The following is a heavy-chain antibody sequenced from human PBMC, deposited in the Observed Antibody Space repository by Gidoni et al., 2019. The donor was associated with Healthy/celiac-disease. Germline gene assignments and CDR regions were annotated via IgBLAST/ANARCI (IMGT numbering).Heavy chain of an antibody. D-gene: IGHD2-2*03. Sequence: QVQLVQSGAEVKKPGASVKVSCKASGYTFTSYAMHWVRQAPGQRLEWMGWINAGNGNTKYSQKFQGRVTITRDTSASTAYMELSSLRSEDTAVYYCASGYCSSTSCYWGGDYYYYGMDVWGQGTTVTVSS. CDR3: ASGYCSSTSCYWGGDYYYYGMDV. V-gene: IGHV1-3*01. CDR2: INAGNGNT. CDR1: GYTFTSYA. J-gene: IGHJ6*02.